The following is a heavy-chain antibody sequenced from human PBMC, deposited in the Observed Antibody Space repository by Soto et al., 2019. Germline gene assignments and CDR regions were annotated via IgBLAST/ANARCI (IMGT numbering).Heavy chain of an antibody. J-gene: IGHJ3*02. D-gene: IGHD3-16*02. V-gene: IGHV3-33*01. CDR2: IWYVGSNK. Sequence: QVQLVESGGGVVQPGRSLRLSCAASGFTFSSYGMHWVRQAPGLGLEWEAVIWYVGSNKYYADSVKGRFTISRDNSKNSLNLQMNSRRAEDKAVYYCARVIITFGGVIDDAYDSWGQGAMVTVSS. CDR3: ARVIITFGGVIDDAYDS. CDR1: GFTFSSYG.